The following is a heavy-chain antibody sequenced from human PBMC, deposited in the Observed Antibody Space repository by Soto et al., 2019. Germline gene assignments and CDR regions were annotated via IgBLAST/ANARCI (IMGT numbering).Heavy chain of an antibody. V-gene: IGHV1-18*01. CDR2: ISAYNGNT. J-gene: IGHJ4*02. D-gene: IGHD3-3*01. CDR1: GYTFTSYG. Sequence: ASVKVSCKASGYTFTSYGISWVRQAPGQGLEWMGWISAYNGNTNYAQKLQGRVTMTTDTSTSTAYMELRSLRSDDTAVYYCAREPSYVYVFWRGYYNKQYYFAYWGQGTLVTVSA. CDR3: AREPSYVYVFWRGYYNKQYYFAY.